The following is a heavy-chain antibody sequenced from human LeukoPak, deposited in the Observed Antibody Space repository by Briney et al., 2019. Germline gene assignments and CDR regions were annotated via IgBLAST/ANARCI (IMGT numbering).Heavy chain of an antibody. CDR2: ISSSGSTI. CDR3: ARDGAGYCSGGSCYGGAVDY. V-gene: IGHV3-48*03. Sequence: GGSLRLSCAAPGFTFSSYEMNWVRQAPGKGLEWVSYISSSGSTIFYADSVKGRFTIYRDNAKNSLYLQMNSLRAEDTPVYYCARDGAGYCSGGSCYGGAVDYWGQGTLVTVSS. D-gene: IGHD2-15*01. J-gene: IGHJ4*02. CDR1: GFTFSSYE.